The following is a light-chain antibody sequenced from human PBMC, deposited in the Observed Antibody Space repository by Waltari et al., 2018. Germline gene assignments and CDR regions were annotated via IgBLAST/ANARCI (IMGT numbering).Light chain of an antibody. J-gene: IGLJ2*01. Sequence: SYELTQPPSVSVSPGQAARITCSGDALPKKYAYWYQQKSGQAPVLVIYEDRKRPSGIPGRFSGPSSGTTATLTLSGAQVEDEGDYYCYSTDSSGTQRVFGGGTKLTVL. CDR3: YSTDSSGTQRV. CDR1: ALPKKY. CDR2: EDR. V-gene: IGLV3-10*01.